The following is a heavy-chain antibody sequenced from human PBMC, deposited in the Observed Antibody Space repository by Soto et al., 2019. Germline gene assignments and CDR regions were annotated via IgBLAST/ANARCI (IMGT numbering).Heavy chain of an antibody. CDR1: GGLFSSYP. D-gene: IGHD3-22*01. CDR3: ARGGSGYTWFNEF. J-gene: IGHJ4*02. CDR2: IIPVFQTA. V-gene: IGHV1-69*13. Sequence: SVKVSCKASGGLFSSYPISWVRQVPGQGLEWMGGIIPVFQTAYYTQRFQGRVTITADESTNTAYMELSSLRSGDTAIYYCARGGSGYTWFNEFWGQGTLVTVPQ.